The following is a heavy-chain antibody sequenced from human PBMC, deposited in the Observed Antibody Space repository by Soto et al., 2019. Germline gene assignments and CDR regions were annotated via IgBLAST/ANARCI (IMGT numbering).Heavy chain of an antibody. CDR3: ARGRYTIFGVVIRNNWFDP. J-gene: IGHJ5*02. D-gene: IGHD3-3*01. CDR2: INHSGST. Sequence: SETLSLTXAVYGGSFSGYYWSWIRQPPGKGLEWIGEINHSGSTNYNPSLKSRVTISVDTSKNQFSLKLSSVTAADTAVYYCARGRYTIFGVVIRNNWFDPWGQGTLVTVSS. CDR1: GGSFSGYY. V-gene: IGHV4-34*01.